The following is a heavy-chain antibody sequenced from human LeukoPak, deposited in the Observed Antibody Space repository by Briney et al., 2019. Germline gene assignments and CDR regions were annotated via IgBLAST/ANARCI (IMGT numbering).Heavy chain of an antibody. J-gene: IGHJ4*02. CDR3: ARLSGWVDY. CDR2: ISSSGSTI. Sequence: GGSLRLSCAASGFTFSGYEMNWVRQAPGKGLEWVSYISSSGSTIYYADSVKGRFTISRDDAKNSLYLQMNSLRAEDTAVYYCARLSGWVDYWGQGTLVTVSS. D-gene: IGHD6-19*01. CDR1: GFTFSGYE. V-gene: IGHV3-48*03.